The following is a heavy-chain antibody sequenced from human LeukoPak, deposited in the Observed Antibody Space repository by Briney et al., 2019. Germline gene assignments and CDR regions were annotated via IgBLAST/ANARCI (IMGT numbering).Heavy chain of an antibody. Sequence: GGSLRLPCAASGFTFNDFSDYYLSWIRQAPGKGREGVSYISISVSTISHADSVKGRFAISRDNAKKSLSLQMDSLRAEDTAVYYCAAGYGSGSYSVWGQGTLVTVSS. CDR3: AAGYGSGSYSV. D-gene: IGHD3-10*01. V-gene: IGHV3-11*01. CDR1: GFTFNDFSDYY. J-gene: IGHJ4*02. CDR2: ISISVSTI.